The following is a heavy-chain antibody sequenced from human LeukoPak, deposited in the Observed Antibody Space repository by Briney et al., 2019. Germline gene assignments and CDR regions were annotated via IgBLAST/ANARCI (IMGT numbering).Heavy chain of an antibody. CDR1: GFTFSDYY. Sequence: GGSLRLSXAASGFTFSDYYMSWIRQAPGKGLEWVSYISSSGSTIYYADSVKGRFTISRDNAKNSLYLQMNSLRAEDTAVYYCARSRGYYYDSSGYLPFDYWGQGTLVTVSS. J-gene: IGHJ4*02. CDR2: ISSSGSTI. CDR3: ARSRGYYYDSSGYLPFDY. V-gene: IGHV3-11*04. D-gene: IGHD3-22*01.